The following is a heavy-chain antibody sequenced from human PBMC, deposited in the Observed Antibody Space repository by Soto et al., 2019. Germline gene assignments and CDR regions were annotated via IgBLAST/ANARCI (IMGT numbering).Heavy chain of an antibody. Sequence: GGSLRLSCAASGFTFSSYSMNWVRQAPGKGLEWVSYISSSSSTIYYADSVKGRFTISRDNAKNSLYLQMNSLRAEDTAVYYCARVYSSGWYGYWGQGTLVTFSS. CDR1: GFTFSSYS. V-gene: IGHV3-48*01. J-gene: IGHJ4*02. CDR2: ISSSSSTI. CDR3: ARVYSSGWYGY. D-gene: IGHD6-19*01.